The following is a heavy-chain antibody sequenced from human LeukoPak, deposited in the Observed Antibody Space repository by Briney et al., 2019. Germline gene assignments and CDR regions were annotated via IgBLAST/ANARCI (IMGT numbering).Heavy chain of an antibody. D-gene: IGHD4/OR15-4a*01. CDR1: GFTFSTYA. J-gene: IGHJ4*02. V-gene: IGHV3-23*01. Sequence: GGSLRLSCAASGFTFSTYAMTWVRQAPGKGLEWVSSITGSGDGTSAADSVTGRFTISRDNSKSTLYLQMNSLRVEDTAVYYFAKAGRGRGGALDSWGQGTLVTVSS. CDR2: ITGSGDGT. CDR3: AKAGRGRGGALDS.